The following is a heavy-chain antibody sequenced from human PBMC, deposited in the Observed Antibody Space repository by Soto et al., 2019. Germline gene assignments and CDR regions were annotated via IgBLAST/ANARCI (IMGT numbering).Heavy chain of an antibody. D-gene: IGHD6-25*01. CDR3: ARVFSSGSGWMYYLDF. CDR1: SDSIAGENW. Sequence: QVQLQESGPGLVKPSETLSLTCTVSSDSIAGENWWSWVRQPPGMGLEWIGEIFHTGGTNYNPSLKTRVTMEVDKPKNQFSLNLISATAAETAVYYCARVFSSGSGWMYYLDFWGQGTLVSVSS. CDR2: IFHTGGT. J-gene: IGHJ4*02. V-gene: IGHV4-4*02.